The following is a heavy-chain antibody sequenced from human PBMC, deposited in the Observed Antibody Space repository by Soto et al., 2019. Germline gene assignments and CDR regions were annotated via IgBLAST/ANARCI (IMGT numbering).Heavy chain of an antibody. D-gene: IGHD2-2*01. J-gene: IGHJ6*02. CDR3: ARGNGCRSTSCYLYYGMDV. CDR2: INPNSGGV. V-gene: IGHV1-2*04. Sequence: ASVKVSCKASGYTFTDFYMHWVRQAPGQGLEWMGWINPNSGGVNYAQKFQGWVTMTRDTSISTAYMDLSGLTSEDTAVYYCARGNGCRSTSCYLYYGMDVWGQGTTVTVSS. CDR1: GYTFTDFY.